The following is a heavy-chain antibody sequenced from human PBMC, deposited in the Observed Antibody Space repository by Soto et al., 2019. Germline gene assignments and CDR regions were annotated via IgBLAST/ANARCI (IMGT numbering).Heavy chain of an antibody. CDR2: IYYSGRT. CDR1: GGSVSSGAYY. Sequence: QVQLQESDAGLVKASQTLSLTCTVSGGSVSSGAYYWTWIRQRPGKGLEWIGYIYYSGRTYYSPSLTSRLSISLDTSKNQFSRRLTSVTAADTAMYYCERARLRAVYAFDIWGQGTMVTVSS. V-gene: IGHV4-31*03. CDR3: ERARLRAVYAFDI. D-gene: IGHD5-12*01. J-gene: IGHJ3*02.